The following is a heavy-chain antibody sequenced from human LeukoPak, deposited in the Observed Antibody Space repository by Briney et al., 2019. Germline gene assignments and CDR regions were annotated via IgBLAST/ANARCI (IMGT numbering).Heavy chain of an antibody. Sequence: GGSLRLSCAASGFTFSTYTIDWVRQAPGKGLEWVSSISSNGYYIYYAGSVRGRFTISRDNAKNSLYLQMNSLRAEDTALYYCAREGLRTERSDTDAFDIWGQGTMVTVSS. D-gene: IGHD3-3*01. CDR2: ISSNGYYI. V-gene: IGHV3-21*01. CDR3: AREGLRTERSDTDAFDI. CDR1: GFTFSTYT. J-gene: IGHJ3*02.